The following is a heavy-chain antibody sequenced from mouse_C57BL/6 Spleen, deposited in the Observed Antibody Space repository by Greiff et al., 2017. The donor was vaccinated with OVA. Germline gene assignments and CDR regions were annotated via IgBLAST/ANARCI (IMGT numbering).Heavy chain of an antibody. CDR3: TSNYVD. J-gene: IGHJ2*01. D-gene: IGHD2-1*01. CDR2: ISSGGSYT. CDR1: GFTFSSYG. V-gene: IGHV5-6*01. Sequence: EVKLVESGGDLVKPGGSLKLPCAASGFTFSSYGMSWVRQTPDKRLEWVATISSGGSYTYYPDSVKGRFTTSRDNAKNTLYLQMSSLKSEDTAMYYCTSNYVDWGQGTTLTVSS.